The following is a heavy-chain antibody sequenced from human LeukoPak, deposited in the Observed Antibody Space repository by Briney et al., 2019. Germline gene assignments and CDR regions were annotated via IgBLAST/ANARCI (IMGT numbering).Heavy chain of an antibody. Sequence: GGSLRLSCAASGLILSSYAMHWVRQAPGKGVEWVAVISYDGSNKYYADSVKGRFTISRDNSKNTLYLQMNSLRAEDTAVYYCAKDLLENYYPTSGAGFDIWGQGTMVTVSS. J-gene: IGHJ3*02. D-gene: IGHD3-22*01. V-gene: IGHV3-30*04. CDR1: GLILSSYA. CDR3: AKDLLENYYPTSGAGFDI. CDR2: ISYDGSNK.